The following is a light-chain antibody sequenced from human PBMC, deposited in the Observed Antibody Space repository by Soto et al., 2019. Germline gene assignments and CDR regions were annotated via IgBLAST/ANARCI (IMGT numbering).Light chain of an antibody. Sequence: IQLTQSPSSVSASVGDRVTITCLASQDISTWLAWYQQKPGKAPKSLIYTVSTLQSGVPSRFSGSGSGTEFSLTISSLQPEDFATYYCQQYYSYPITCGQGTRLEIK. J-gene: IGKJ5*01. CDR3: QQYYSYPIT. CDR1: QDISTW. CDR2: TVS. V-gene: IGKV1D-16*01.